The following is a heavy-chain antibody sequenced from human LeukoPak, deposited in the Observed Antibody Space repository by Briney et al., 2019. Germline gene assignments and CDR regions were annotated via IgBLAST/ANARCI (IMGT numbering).Heavy chain of an antibody. V-gene: IGHV4-59*08. D-gene: IGHD3-16*01. CDR1: GGSISSYY. CDR2: IYHSGST. CDR3: ARQGRLTYFFDN. Sequence: PSETLSLTCIVSGGSISSYYWSWIRQPPGKPLEWIGYIYHSGSTNYNPSLKSRVSISVDTSNKQFSLKVNSVTAADTAVYYCARQGRLTYFFDNWGQGILVTVSS. J-gene: IGHJ4*02.